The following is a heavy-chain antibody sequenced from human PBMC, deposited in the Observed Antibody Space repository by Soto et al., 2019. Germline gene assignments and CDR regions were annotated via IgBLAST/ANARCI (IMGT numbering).Heavy chain of an antibody. CDR3: AKGTTSAAPHEYYYYGMDV. J-gene: IGHJ6*02. D-gene: IGHD1-1*01. Sequence: GGSLRLSCGVSRFPLEKYGMNWVRQSPGKGREWVSSISGSSGSTYYADSVKGRFTISRDNSKNTLYLQMNSLRAEDTAVYYCAKGTTSAAPHEYYYYGMDVWGQGTTVTVSS. V-gene: IGHV3-23*01. CDR1: RFPLEKYG. CDR2: ISGSSGST.